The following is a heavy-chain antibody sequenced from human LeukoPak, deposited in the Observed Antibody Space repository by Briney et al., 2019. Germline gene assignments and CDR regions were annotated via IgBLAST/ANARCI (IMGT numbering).Heavy chain of an antibody. V-gene: IGHV4-30-4*01. CDR2: IYYSGST. CDR3: ARVSTYYYESSGYRGLGYYFDH. CDR1: GGSISSADYY. D-gene: IGHD3-22*01. J-gene: IGHJ4*02. Sequence: SETLSLTCTVSGGSISSADYYWSWIRQPPGKGLEWIGYIYYSGSTYYNPSLKSRVTISIDTSKNRFSLKLSSVTAADTAVYYCARVSTYYYESSGYRGLGYYFDHWGQGALVTVSS.